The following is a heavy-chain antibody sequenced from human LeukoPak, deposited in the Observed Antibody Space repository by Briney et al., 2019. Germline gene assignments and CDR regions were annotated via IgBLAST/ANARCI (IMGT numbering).Heavy chain of an antibody. J-gene: IGHJ4*02. D-gene: IGHD6-19*01. CDR3: VPQVAGGDY. CDR1: GFTFSTHW. V-gene: IGHV3-7*01. CDR2: INQNGSEQ. Sequence: GGSLRLSCAASGFTFSTHWMNWVRQAPGKGLVWVANINQNGSEQYYADSVRGRFTISRDNAKNSLYLQMNSLRVEDTAVYRSVPQVAGGDYWGQRTLVTVSS.